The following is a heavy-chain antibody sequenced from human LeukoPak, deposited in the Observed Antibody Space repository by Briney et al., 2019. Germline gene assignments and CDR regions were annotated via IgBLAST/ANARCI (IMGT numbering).Heavy chain of an antibody. D-gene: IGHD2/OR15-2a*01. CDR3: ARDNIWAFDI. CDR2: IRTDGTI. V-gene: IGHV3-69-1*01. J-gene: IGHJ3*02. Sequence: GGSLRLSCAASGFTSFDFPMNWVRKAPGKGLEWVSRIRTDGTITYADSVKGRFTISRDDAKTSVYLQMNSLRDEDTAIYYCARDNIWAFDIWAQGTMVTVAA. CDR1: GFTSFDFP.